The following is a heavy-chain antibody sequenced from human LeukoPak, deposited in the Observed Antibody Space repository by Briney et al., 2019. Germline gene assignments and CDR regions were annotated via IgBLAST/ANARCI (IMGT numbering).Heavy chain of an antibody. J-gene: IGHJ4*02. D-gene: IGHD5-24*01. CDR1: GYSFTSYW. CDR3: VSLEMATDY. Sequence: GESLKISCKGSGYSFTSYWIGWVRQVPGKGLEWMGRIDPSDSYTNYSPSFQGHVTISADKSISTAYLQWSSLKASDTAMYYCVSLEMATDYWGQGTLVTVSS. V-gene: IGHV5-10-1*01. CDR2: IDPSDSYT.